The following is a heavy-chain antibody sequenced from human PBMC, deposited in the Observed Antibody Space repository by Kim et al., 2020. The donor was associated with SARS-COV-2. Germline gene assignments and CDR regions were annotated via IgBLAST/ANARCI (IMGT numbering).Heavy chain of an antibody. D-gene: IGHD5-18*01. Sequence: SETLSLTCTVSGGSISSSSYYWGWIRQPPGKGLEWIGSIYYSGSTYYNPSLKSRVTISVDTSKNQFSLKLSSVTAADAAVYYCASQLVGTAMATNWFDPWGQGTLVTVSS. CDR3: ASQLVGTAMATNWFDP. V-gene: IGHV4-39*01. CDR1: GGSISSSSYY. CDR2: IYYSGST. J-gene: IGHJ5*01.